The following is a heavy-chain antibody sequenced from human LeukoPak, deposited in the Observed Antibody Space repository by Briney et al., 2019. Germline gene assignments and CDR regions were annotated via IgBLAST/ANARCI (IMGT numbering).Heavy chain of an antibody. CDR2: ISSSSSTI. CDR1: GFTFSSYS. J-gene: IGHJ6*03. V-gene: IGHV3-48*04. Sequence: GGSLRLSCAASGFTFSSYSMNWVHQAPGKGLEWVSYISSSSSTIYYADSVKGRFTISRDNAKNSLYLQMNSLRAEDTAVYYCARDEPNYYYMDVWGKGTTVTVSS. CDR3: ARDEPNYYYMDV.